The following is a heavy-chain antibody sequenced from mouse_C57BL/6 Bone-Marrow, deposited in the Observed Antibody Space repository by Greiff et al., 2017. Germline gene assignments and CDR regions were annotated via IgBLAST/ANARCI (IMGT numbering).Heavy chain of an antibody. CDR2: ISYSGST. V-gene: IGHV3-8*01. J-gene: IGHJ4*01. CDR1: GYSITSDY. D-gene: IGHD2-1*01. Sequence: EVKLMESGPGLAKPSQTLSLTCSVTGYSITSDYWNWIRKFPGNKLEYMGYISYSGSTYYNPSLKSRISITRDTSKNQYYLQLNSVTTEYTATYYCARLYTFFYYAMDYWGQGTSVTVSS. CDR3: ARLYTFFYYAMDY.